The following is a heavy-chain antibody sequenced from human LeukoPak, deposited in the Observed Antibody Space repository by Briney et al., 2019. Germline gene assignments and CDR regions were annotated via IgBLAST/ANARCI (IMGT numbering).Heavy chain of an antibody. CDR3: ARDSPLDILTGYSPYGMDV. J-gene: IGHJ6*02. Sequence: ASVKVSCKASGYTFTSYGISWVRQAPGQGLEWMGWISAYNGNTNYAQKLQGRVTMTTDTSTGTAYMELRSLRSDDTAVYYCARDSPLDILTGYSPYGMDVWGQGTTVTVSS. V-gene: IGHV1-18*01. CDR2: ISAYNGNT. CDR1: GYTFTSYG. D-gene: IGHD3-9*01.